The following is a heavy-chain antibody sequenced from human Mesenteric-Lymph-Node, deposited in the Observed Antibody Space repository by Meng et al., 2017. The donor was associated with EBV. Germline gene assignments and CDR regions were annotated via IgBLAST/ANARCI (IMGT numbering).Heavy chain of an antibody. D-gene: IGHD3-10*01. J-gene: IGHJ4*02. CDR2: SDPADGQK. Sequence: QVQLVPSRAEVKKSGASVKVSCKVSGYTLTEFPMHWVRQAPGKGLEWVGGSDPADGQKIYAANFQGRVTMTEDTSTDTAYMELSSLRSDDTAVYYCASLPGSDLYFDYWGQGTLVTVSS. V-gene: IGHV1-24*01. CDR1: GYTLTEFP. CDR3: ASLPGSDLYFDY.